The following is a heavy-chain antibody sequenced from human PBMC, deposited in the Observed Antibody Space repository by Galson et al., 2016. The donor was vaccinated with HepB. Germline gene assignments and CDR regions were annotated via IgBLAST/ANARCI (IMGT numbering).Heavy chain of an antibody. D-gene: IGHD4-17*01. CDR3: TRDFRTPYGDSSFDS. J-gene: IGHJ4*02. CDR1: GFTFSYYG. Sequence: SLRLSCAASGFTFSYYGMHWVRQAPGKGLEWVAVIWHDGINKYYADSVKGRFTISRDNSENTLYLQVNSLRVEDTAVYYCTRDFRTPYGDSSFDSWGQGTLVTVSS. CDR2: IWHDGINK. V-gene: IGHV3-33*01.